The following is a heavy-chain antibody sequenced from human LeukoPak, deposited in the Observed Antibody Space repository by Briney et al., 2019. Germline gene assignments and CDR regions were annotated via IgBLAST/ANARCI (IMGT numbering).Heavy chain of an antibody. Sequence: PGRSLRLSCAASGFTFDDYAMHWVRQAPGKGLEWVSGISWNSGRIAYADSVKGRFTISRDNAKNSLYLQMTSLSAEDTALYYCAKDFGYSCGYGFDYWGQGTLVTVSS. CDR1: GFTFDDYA. CDR2: ISWNSGRI. V-gene: IGHV3-9*01. CDR3: AKDFGYSCGYGFDY. J-gene: IGHJ4*02. D-gene: IGHD5-18*01.